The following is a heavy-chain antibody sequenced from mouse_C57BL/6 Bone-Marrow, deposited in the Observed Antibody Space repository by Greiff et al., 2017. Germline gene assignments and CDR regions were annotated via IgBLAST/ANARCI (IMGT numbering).Heavy chain of an antibody. Sequence: EVQLVESGAELVRPGASVKLSCTASGFNIKDDYMHWVKQRPEQGLEWIGWLDPENGATESASKFQGKATIPVDTSSNTAYLQLSSLTSEDTAVYYCTRIAYWGQGTLVTVSA. CDR1: GFNIKDDY. CDR2: LDPENGAT. J-gene: IGHJ3*01. V-gene: IGHV14-4*01. CDR3: TRIAY.